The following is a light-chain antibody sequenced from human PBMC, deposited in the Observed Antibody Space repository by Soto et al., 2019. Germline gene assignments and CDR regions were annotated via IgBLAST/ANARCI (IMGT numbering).Light chain of an antibody. CDR3: QQFSGSVT. V-gene: IGKV3-20*01. Sequence: PGERATLSCRASQSVTSTYLAWYQQKPGQAPRLLIYGASKRQSGVPARFIGGGSGTDFTLTISSLEPEDFAVYYCQQFSGSVTFGGGTRVDI. CDR1: QSVTSTY. CDR2: GAS. J-gene: IGKJ4*01.